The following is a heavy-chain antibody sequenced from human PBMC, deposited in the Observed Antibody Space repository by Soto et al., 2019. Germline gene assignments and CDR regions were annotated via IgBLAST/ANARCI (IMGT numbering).Heavy chain of an antibody. CDR2: ISYDGSNK. Sequence: QVQLVESGGGVVQPGRSLRLSCAASGFTFSSYAMHWVRQAPGKGLEWAAVISYDGSNKYYADSVKGRFTISRDNSKNTLYLQMNSLRAEDTAVYYCARDSTSSGYYYDGIPFGFWGQGTLVTVSS. CDR3: ARDSTSSGYYYDGIPFGF. V-gene: IGHV3-30-3*01. CDR1: GFTFSSYA. D-gene: IGHD3-22*01. J-gene: IGHJ4*02.